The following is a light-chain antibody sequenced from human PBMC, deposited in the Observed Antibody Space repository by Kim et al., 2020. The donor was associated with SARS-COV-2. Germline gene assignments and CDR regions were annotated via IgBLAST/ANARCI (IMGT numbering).Light chain of an antibody. V-gene: IGKV1-39*01. CDR3: QQTDITPWT. J-gene: IGKJ1*01. CDR2: AAS. Sequence: DIQMTQSPSSVSASIGDRVVVTCRASQSITTRLNWYQQKPGQAPQLLIYAASRLESGVPARFSGSGAGTDFTLTIRDLQPEDFGIYFSQQTDITPWTFGQGTKVDIK. CDR1: QSITTR.